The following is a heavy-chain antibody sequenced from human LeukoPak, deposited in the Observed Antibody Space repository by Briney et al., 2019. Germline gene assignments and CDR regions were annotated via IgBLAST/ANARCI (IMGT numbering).Heavy chain of an antibody. CDR1: GFTFNNYW. J-gene: IGHJ5*02. V-gene: IGHV3-7*01. Sequence: GGSLRLSCAASGFTFNNYWMSWVRQAPGKGLEWVANIKPDGSEKQYVDSVKGRFTISRDNAKNSLYLQMNSLRAEDTAVYYCAREKWELLTITGGNWFDPWGQGTLVTVSS. CDR3: AREKWELLTITGGNWFDP. D-gene: IGHD1-26*01. CDR2: IKPDGSEK.